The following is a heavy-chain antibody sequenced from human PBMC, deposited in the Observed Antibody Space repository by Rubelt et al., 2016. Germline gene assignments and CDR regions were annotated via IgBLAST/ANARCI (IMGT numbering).Heavy chain of an antibody. J-gene: IGHJ5*02. V-gene: IGHV3-15*01. CDR2: IKSKTDGGST. D-gene: IGHD6-6*01. CDR3: TTAYVIAARRFDP. CDR1: GFTFSNAW. Sequence: GGGLVKPGGSLRLSCAASGFTFSNAWMSWVRQAPGKELEWVGRIKSKTDGGSTDYAAPVKGRFTISRDDSKNTLYLQMNSLKTEDTAVYYCTTAYVIAARRFDPWGQGTLVTVSS.